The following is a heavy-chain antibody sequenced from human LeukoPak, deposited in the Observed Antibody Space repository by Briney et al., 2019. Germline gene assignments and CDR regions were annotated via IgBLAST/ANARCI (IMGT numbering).Heavy chain of an antibody. V-gene: IGHV4-38-2*02. CDR3: ARETSQKGAHYMDV. CDR1: GYSITSAYY. J-gene: IGHJ6*03. Sequence: SETLSLTCTVSGYSITSAYYWGWIRQSPGKGLAWIGSIYHSGSSYYNPSLKSRVTISVDTSKNQFSLKLSSVTAADTAVYYCARETSQKGAHYMDVWGKGTTVTISS. CDR2: IYHSGSS. D-gene: IGHD3-16*01.